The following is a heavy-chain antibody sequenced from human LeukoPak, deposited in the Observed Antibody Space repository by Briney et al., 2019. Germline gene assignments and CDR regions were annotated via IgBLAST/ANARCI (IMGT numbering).Heavy chain of an antibody. J-gene: IGHJ4*02. CDR3: ARGLHSRLYDSSGYYPY. Sequence: GGSLRLSCVASGFMFSSYGMHWVRQAPGKGLEWVALISYDGSIKKYADSVKGRFTVSRDNAKNSLYLQMKSLRAEDTAIYYCARGLHSRLYDSSGYYPYWGQGTLVTVSS. CDR1: GFMFSSYG. V-gene: IGHV3-30*03. CDR2: ISYDGSIK. D-gene: IGHD3-22*01.